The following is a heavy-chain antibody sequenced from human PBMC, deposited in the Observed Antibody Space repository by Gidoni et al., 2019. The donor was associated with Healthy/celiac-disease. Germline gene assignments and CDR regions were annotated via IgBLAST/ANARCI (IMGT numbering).Heavy chain of an antibody. V-gene: IGHV4-34*01. D-gene: IGHD3-10*01. CDR2: INHSGST. CDR1: GWSFSGYY. CDR3: ARGLVSGSYIDGLDV. Sequence: QVQLQQWGAGLLNPLETLSLTCAVYGWSFSGYYWNWIRQPPGKVMEWMGEINHSGSTNYTPALKSRVSRSVDTSKNQFSLKLSAETAADTAVYYCARGLVSGSYIDGLDVWGQGTTVTVSS. J-gene: IGHJ6*02.